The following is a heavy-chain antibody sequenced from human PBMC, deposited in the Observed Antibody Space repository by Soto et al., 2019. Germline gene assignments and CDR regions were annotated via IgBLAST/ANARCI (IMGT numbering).Heavy chain of an antibody. J-gene: IGHJ2*01. D-gene: IGHD3-10*01. V-gene: IGHV4-31*11. CDR2: IHNSRTT. CDR3: ARDPIVRGVVGWYFDL. CDR1: GGSISRSVYY. Sequence: QVQLQESGPGLVKPSQTLSLTCAVSGGSISRSVYYCNWIRQHPGKGLEWIGYIHNSRTTYYNPSLKSRLTFSVDTSKNQFSLKLSSVTTADTAVYYCARDPIVRGVVGWYFDLWGRGTLVTVSS.